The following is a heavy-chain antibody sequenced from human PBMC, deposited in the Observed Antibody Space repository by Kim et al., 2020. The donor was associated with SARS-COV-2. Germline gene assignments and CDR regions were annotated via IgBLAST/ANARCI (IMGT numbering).Heavy chain of an antibody. J-gene: IGHJ3*02. D-gene: IGHD2-15*01. CDR2: IYYSGST. CDR3: ARPPGYCSGGSCYSADAFDI. V-gene: IGHV4-39*01. CDR1: GGSISSSSYY. Sequence: SETLSLTCTVSGGSISSSSYYWGWIRQPPGKGLEWIGSIYYSGSTYYNPSLKSRVTISVDTSKNQFSLKLSSVTAADTAVYYCARPPGYCSGGSCYSADAFDIWGQGTMVTVSS.